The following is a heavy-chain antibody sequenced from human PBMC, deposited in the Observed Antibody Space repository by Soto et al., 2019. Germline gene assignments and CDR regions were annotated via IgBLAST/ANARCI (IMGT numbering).Heavy chain of an antibody. V-gene: IGHV3-48*02. J-gene: IGHJ3*02. CDR1: GFTFSSYS. CDR3: AIYYDFSGSPEGAFDI. CDR2: ISSSSSTI. D-gene: IGHD3-22*01. Sequence: GGSLRLSCAASGFTFSSYSMNWVRQAPGKGLEWVSYISSSSSTIYYADSVKGRFTISRDNAKNSLYLQMNSLRDEDAALYYCAIYYDFSGSPEGAFDISGQGTMVTVSS.